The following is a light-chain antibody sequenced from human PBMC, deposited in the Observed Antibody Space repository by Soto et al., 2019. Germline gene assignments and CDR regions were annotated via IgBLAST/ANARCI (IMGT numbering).Light chain of an antibody. CDR1: ELXSSA. V-gene: IGKV1-13*02. Sequence: AIQLTQSPSSLXAXXXXXXXIXCRASELXSSALAWYQQKPGRSPHLLISDASLLEGGVPSRFSGSGSGTDFTLTISGLQPEDFATYYCQQFSTFPFTFGPGTTVDVK. CDR3: QQFSTFPFT. J-gene: IGKJ3*01. CDR2: DAS.